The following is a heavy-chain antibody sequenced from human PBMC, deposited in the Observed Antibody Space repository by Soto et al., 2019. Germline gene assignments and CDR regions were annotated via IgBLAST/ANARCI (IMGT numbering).Heavy chain of an antibody. J-gene: IGHJ6*02. Sequence: SETLSLTCAVYGGSFSGYYWSWIRQPPGKGLEWIGEINHSGSTNYNPSLKSRVTISVDTSKNQFSLKLSSVTAADTAVYYCARGRGYGSGSYYPPFYYYYGMDVWGQGTTVTVSS. D-gene: IGHD3-10*01. V-gene: IGHV4-34*01. CDR1: GGSFSGYY. CDR3: ARGRGYGSGSYYPPFYYYYGMDV. CDR2: INHSGST.